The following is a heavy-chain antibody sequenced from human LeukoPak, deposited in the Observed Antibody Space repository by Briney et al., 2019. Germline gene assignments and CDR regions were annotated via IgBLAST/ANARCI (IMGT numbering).Heavy chain of an antibody. J-gene: IGHJ3*02. CDR2: IKSKTDGGTT. V-gene: IGHV3-15*01. Sequence: GGSLRLSCAASGFTFSNAWMSWVRQAPGKGLEWVGRIKSKTDGGTTDYAAPVKGRFTISRDDSKNTLYLQMNSLRAEDAAVYYCARESKSGSYYAPQPDAFDIWGQGTMVTVSS. D-gene: IGHD1-26*01. CDR3: ARESKSGSYYAPQPDAFDI. CDR1: GFTFSNAW.